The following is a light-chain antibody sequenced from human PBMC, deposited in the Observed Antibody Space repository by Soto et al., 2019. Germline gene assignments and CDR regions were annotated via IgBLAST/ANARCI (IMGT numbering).Light chain of an antibody. CDR2: AAS. J-gene: IGKJ5*01. CDR3: QQYNTYST. V-gene: IGKV1-17*01. Sequence: DIQMTQSPSSLSASVEDRVIITCRASQSISNHLNWYQQKPGKAPKLLIFAASSLQSGVPSRFSGSGSGTEFTLTISSLQPDDFVTYYCQQYNTYSTFGQGTRLEIK. CDR1: QSISNH.